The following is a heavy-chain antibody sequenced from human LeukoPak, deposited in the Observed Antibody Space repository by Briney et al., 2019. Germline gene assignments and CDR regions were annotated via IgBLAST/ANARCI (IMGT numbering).Heavy chain of an antibody. CDR1: GFTFSSYS. Sequence: PGGSLRLSCAASGFTFSSYSMNWVRQAPGKGLEWVSYISSSISTKYYADSVKGRFTISRDNAKNSLYLQMNSLRDEDTAVYYCARDQYSGHWFYAFDIWGQGTTVTVSS. V-gene: IGHV3-48*02. D-gene: IGHD6-19*01. CDR2: ISSSISTK. J-gene: IGHJ3*02. CDR3: ARDQYSGHWFYAFDI.